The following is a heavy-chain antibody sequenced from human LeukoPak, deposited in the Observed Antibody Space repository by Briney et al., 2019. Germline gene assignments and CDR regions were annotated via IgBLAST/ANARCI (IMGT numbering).Heavy chain of an antibody. CDR2: ITGRGSTI. CDR3: ARVTEDGYVDY. CDR1: GFTFSDYY. Sequence: PGGSLRLSCAGSGFTFSDYYMTWIRQAPGKGLEWISYITGRGSTIYYADSVKGRFTISRDNSKNTLYLQMNSLRAEDTAVYYCARVTEDGYVDYWGQGTLVTVSS. V-gene: IGHV3-11*01. J-gene: IGHJ4*02. D-gene: IGHD5-24*01.